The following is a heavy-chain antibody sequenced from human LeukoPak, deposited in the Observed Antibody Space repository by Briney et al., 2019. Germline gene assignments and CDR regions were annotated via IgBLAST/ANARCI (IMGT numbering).Heavy chain of an antibody. D-gene: IGHD3-22*01. CDR1: GFTFSSYA. Sequence: PGGSLRLSCAASGFTFSSYAMSWVRQAPGKGLEWVSSISGSGGSTYYADSVKGRFTISTDNSKNTLYLQMNSLRADDTAVYYCAKGTYYYDSSGYSVDYWGQGTLATVSS. CDR2: ISGSGGST. J-gene: IGHJ4*02. CDR3: AKGTYYYDSSGYSVDY. V-gene: IGHV3-23*01.